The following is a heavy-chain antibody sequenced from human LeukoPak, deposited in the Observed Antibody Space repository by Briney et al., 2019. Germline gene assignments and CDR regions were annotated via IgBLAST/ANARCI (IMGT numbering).Heavy chain of an antibody. CDR1: GGSISSSSYY. Sequence: PSETLSLTCTVSGGSISSSSYYWGWIRQPPGKGLGWIGSIYYSGSTYYNPSLKSRVTISVDTSKNQFSLKLSSVTAADTAVYYCARGCSSTSCRDDAFDIWGQGTMVTVSS. J-gene: IGHJ3*02. CDR3: ARGCSSTSCRDDAFDI. D-gene: IGHD2-2*01. CDR2: IYYSGST. V-gene: IGHV4-39*01.